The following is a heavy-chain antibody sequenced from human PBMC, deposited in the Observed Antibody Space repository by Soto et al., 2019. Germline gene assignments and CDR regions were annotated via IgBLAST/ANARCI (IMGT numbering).Heavy chain of an antibody. V-gene: IGHV4-34*01. CDR2: INHSGST. CDR1: GGSSSGYY. Sequence: SSETLSLTCAAYGGSSSGYYWSWIRQPPWTGLEWRGEINHSGSTNYNPSLKSRVTISVDTSKNQFSLKLSSVTAADTAVYYCARRGRIAVAGTPHYYYYGMDVWGQGTTVPVSS. J-gene: IGHJ6*02. CDR3: ARRGRIAVAGTPHYYYYGMDV. D-gene: IGHD6-19*01.